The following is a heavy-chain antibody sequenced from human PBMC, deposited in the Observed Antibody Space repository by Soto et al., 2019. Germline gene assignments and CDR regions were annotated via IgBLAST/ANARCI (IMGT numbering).Heavy chain of an antibody. Sequence: WTWIRHPAGKELEWIGRFYTTGTTTYNPSLKSRATMSVDTSKNQFSLKLSSVTAADTAIYYCARENYGDSGRAFDPWGQGTLVTVSS. CDR3: ARENYGDSGRAFDP. D-gene: IGHD4-17*01. J-gene: IGHJ5*02. CDR2: FYTTGTT. V-gene: IGHV4-4*07.